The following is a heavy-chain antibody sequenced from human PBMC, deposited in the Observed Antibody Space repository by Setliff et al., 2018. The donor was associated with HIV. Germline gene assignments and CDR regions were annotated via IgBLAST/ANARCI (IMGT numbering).Heavy chain of an antibody. J-gene: IGHJ5*02. D-gene: IGHD5-18*01. V-gene: IGHV4-34*01. Sequence: KPSETLSLTCAVYGGSFSSYYWIWIRQPPGKGLEWIGEINHSGSTAYNPSLKSRVTISVDTSKNQFSLKLNSVTAADTAVYYCARTTEATMVTVFDPWGQGILVTVSS. CDR2: INHSGST. CDR1: GGSFSSYY. CDR3: ARTTEATMVTVFDP.